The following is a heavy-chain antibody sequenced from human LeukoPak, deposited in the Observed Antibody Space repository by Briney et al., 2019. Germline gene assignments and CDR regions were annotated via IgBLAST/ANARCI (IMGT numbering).Heavy chain of an antibody. Sequence: SETLSLTCTVSGGSISSSYYYWGWIRQPPGKGLEWIGSIYYSGSTYYNPSLKSRVTISVDTSKNQFSLQLSSVTAADTAVYYCARDRGNYFDYWGQGTLVTVSS. V-gene: IGHV4-39*02. CDR3: ARDRGNYFDY. CDR1: GGSISSSYYY. D-gene: IGHD6-13*01. J-gene: IGHJ4*02. CDR2: IYYSGST.